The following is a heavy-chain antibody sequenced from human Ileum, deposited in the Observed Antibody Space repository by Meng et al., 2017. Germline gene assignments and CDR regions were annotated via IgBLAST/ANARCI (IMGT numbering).Heavy chain of an antibody. D-gene: IGHD1-26*01. V-gene: IGHV4-61*08. CDR2: AST. J-gene: IGHJ4*02. CDR3: ARDHMGSLDY. Sequence: EQRQGPGPRLVTPSATSSVFCHCLGGSVRRAGYQWGWIRQPPGKGLKWIGYASTNYNPPLKSPVTISLDTSRNQFSLSLSSVTAANTAVYYCARDHMGSLDYWGQGILVTVSS. CDR1: GGSVRRAGYQ.